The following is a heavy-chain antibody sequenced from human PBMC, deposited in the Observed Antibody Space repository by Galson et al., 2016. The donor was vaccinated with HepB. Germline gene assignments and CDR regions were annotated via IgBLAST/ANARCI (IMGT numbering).Heavy chain of an antibody. D-gene: IGHD4-23*01. CDR3: AKDLGRWQAGAYRLGKKYYYGMDV. Sequence: SLRLSCAASGFTLDDYAMHWVRQAPGKGLEWVSGISWNSGSIGYADSVKGRFTISRDNAKNFLFLQMNNLRAEDTALYYCAKDLGRWQAGAYRLGKKYYYGMDVWGQGTTVTVSS. CDR1: GFTLDDYA. J-gene: IGHJ6*02. CDR2: ISWNSGSI. V-gene: IGHV3-9*01.